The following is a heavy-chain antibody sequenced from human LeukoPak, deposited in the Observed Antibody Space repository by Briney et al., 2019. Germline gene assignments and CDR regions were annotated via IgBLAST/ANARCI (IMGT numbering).Heavy chain of an antibody. V-gene: IGHV3-21*01. D-gene: IGHD2-21*02. J-gene: IGHJ4*02. CDR1: GFSFSSYT. Sequence: GGSLRLSCAASGFSFSSYTMNWVRQAPGEGLEWVSIISSSSSYIYYADSVKGRFTISRDNAKNALYLQMNSLRVEDTAVYYCARDGRCGGDCYASWGQGTLVTVSS. CDR2: ISSSSSYI. CDR3: ARDGRCGGDCYAS.